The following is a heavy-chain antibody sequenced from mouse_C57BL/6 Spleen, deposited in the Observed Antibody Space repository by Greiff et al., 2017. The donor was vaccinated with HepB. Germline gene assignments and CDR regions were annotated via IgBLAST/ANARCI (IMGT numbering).Heavy chain of an antibody. CDR2: IYPGSGNT. D-gene: IGHD3-2*02. V-gene: IGHV1-76*01. Sequence: VKLQESGAELVRPGASVKLSCKASGYTFTDYYINWVKQRPGQGLEWIARIYPGSGNTYYNEKFKGKATLTAEKSSSTAYMQLSSLTSEDSAVYFCARGVSGAFAYWGQGTLVTVSA. J-gene: IGHJ3*01. CDR1: GYTFTDYY. CDR3: ARGVSGAFAY.